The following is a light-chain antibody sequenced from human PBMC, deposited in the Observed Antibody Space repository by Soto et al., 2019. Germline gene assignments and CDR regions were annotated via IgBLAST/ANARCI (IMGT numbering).Light chain of an antibody. CDR2: LGS. Sequence: DIVMTQSPLSLPVTPGEPASISCRSSQSLLHSDGYNYLDWYLQKPGQSPQLLIYLGSNRASGVTARFSGSGSGTDFTLTISRVEAEDVGVYYCMQALQTQYTFGQGTKLEIK. V-gene: IGKV2-28*01. J-gene: IGKJ2*01. CDR1: QSLLHSDGYNY. CDR3: MQALQTQYT.